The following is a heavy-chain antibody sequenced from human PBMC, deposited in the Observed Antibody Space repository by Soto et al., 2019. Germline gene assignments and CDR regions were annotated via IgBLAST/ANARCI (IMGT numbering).Heavy chain of an antibody. CDR3: ARGQAVAGSKTYYYYGMDV. D-gene: IGHD6-19*01. CDR2: IIPIFGTA. J-gene: IGHJ6*02. Sequence: QVQLVQSGAEVKKPGSSVKVSCKASGGTFSSYAISWVRQAPGQGLEWMGGIIPIFGTANYEQKFQGRVTITADKSTSTAYMELSSLRSEDTAVYYCARGQAVAGSKTYYYYGMDVWGQGTTVTVSS. CDR1: GGTFSSYA. V-gene: IGHV1-69*06.